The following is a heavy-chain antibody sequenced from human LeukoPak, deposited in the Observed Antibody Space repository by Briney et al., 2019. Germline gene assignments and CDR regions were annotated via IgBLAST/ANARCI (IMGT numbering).Heavy chain of an antibody. CDR3: ARLGYSSSSWDYYYMDV. CDR1: GGTFSSYA. J-gene: IGHJ6*03. V-gene: IGHV1-69*05. Sequence: ASVKVSCKASGGTFSSYAISWVRQAPGQGLEWMGRIIPIFGTANYAQKFQGRVTITTDESTSTAYMELSSLRSEDTAVYYCARLGYSSSSWDYYYMDVWGKGTTVTVSS. CDR2: IIPIFGTA. D-gene: IGHD6-6*01.